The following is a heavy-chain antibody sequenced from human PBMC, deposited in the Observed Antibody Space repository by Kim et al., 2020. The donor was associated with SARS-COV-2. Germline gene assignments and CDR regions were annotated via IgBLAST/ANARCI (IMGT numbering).Heavy chain of an antibody. V-gene: IGHV1-69*04. CDR2: NPCLGIA. J-gene: IGHJ4*02. CDR3: SRGLD. Sequence: NPCLGIANYAKKFQGRVTITADKSTSTAYMELSSLRSEDTAVYYCSRGLDWGQGTLVTVSS.